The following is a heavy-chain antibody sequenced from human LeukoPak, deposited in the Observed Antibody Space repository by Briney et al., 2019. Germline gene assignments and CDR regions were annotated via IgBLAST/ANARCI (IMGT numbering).Heavy chain of an antibody. Sequence: SETLSLTCTVSGGSISSYYWSWIRQPPGKGLEWIGYIYYSGSTNYNPSLKSRVTISVDTSKNQFSLKLSSVTAADTAVYYCARESPEQWLVPYYYYYYMDVWGKGTTVTVSS. V-gene: IGHV4-59*01. D-gene: IGHD6-19*01. J-gene: IGHJ6*03. CDR3: ARESPEQWLVPYYYYYYMDV. CDR2: IYYSGST. CDR1: GGSISSYY.